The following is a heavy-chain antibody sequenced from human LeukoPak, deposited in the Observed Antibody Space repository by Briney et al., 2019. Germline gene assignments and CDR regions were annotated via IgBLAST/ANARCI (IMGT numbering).Heavy chain of an antibody. CDR3: AKDFLGTVPDVFDI. CDR2: ISGSGDTT. CDR1: GFIFSTYG. V-gene: IGHV3-23*01. J-gene: IGHJ3*02. D-gene: IGHD7-27*01. Sequence: GGSLRLSCAASGFIFSTYGMYWVRQAPGKVLQWVSGISGSGDTTYYADSVKGRFAISRDNSENTLYLQMNRLRDEDTAVYHCAKDFLGTVPDVFDIWGQGTMVTVSS.